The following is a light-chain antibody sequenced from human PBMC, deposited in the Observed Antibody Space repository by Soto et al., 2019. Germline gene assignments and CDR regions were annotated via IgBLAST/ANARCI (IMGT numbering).Light chain of an antibody. CDR2: AAS. J-gene: IGKJ2*01. V-gene: IGKV1-39*01. Sequence: DIQMTQSPSSLSASVVDRVTITCRASQSISSYLNWYQQKPGKAPKLLIYAASSLQSGVPSRFSGSGSGTDFTLTISSLQPEDFATYYCQQSYSTPYTFGQGNKLEIK. CDR3: QQSYSTPYT. CDR1: QSISSY.